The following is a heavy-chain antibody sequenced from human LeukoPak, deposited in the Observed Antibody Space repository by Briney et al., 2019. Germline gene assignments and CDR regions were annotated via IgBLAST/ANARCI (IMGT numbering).Heavy chain of an antibody. J-gene: IGHJ3*02. CDR1: GGSISSSSYY. Sequence: SETLSLTCTVSGGSISSSSYYWGWIRQPPGKGLEWIGSIYYSGSTNYNPSLKSRVIMSVDTSKNQFSLKLNSVTAADTALYYCASGHYCTSTSCPGRGAFDIWGQGTVVTVSS. D-gene: IGHD2-2*01. CDR3: ASGHYCTSTSCPGRGAFDI. CDR2: IYYSGST. V-gene: IGHV4-39*07.